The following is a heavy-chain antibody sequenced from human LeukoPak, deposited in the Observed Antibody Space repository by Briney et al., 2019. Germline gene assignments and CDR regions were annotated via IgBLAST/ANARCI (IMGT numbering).Heavy chain of an antibody. CDR3: ARTMSFSTQYYFDF. V-gene: IGHV4-61*01. CDR1: GGSASTHSYY. J-gene: IGHJ4*02. Sequence: SETLSLTCAVSGGSASTHSYYCGWVRQPPGKGLEWIRYIYYSGSTNYNPSLKSRVSISVDTSKNQFSLKLSSVTAADTAVYYCARTMSFSTQYYFDFWGQGTLVTVSS. CDR2: IYYSGST. D-gene: IGHD3-22*01.